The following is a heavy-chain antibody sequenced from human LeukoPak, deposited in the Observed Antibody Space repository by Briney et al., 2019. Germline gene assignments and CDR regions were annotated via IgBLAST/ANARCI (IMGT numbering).Heavy chain of an antibody. J-gene: IGHJ4*02. CDR1: GYTFTGYY. D-gene: IGHD6-13*01. V-gene: IGHV1-2*02. Sequence: ASVKVSCKASGYTFTGYYMHWVRQAPGQGLEWMGWINPNSGGTNYAQKFQGRVTMTRDTSISTAYMELSRLRSDDTAVYYCGRGSGYSSSWCDYWGQGTLVTVSS. CDR2: INPNSGGT. CDR3: GRGSGYSSSWCDY.